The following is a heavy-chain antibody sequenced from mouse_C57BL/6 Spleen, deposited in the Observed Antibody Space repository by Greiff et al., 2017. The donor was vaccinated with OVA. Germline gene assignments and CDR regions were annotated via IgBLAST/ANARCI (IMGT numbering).Heavy chain of an antibody. CDR3: ARHDSHFDY. J-gene: IGHJ2*01. CDR1: GFTFSSYG. Sequence: EVHLVESGGDLVKPGGSLKLSCAASGFTFSSYGMSWVRQTPDKRLEWVATISSGGSYTYYPDSVKGRFTISRDNAKNTLYLQMSSLKSEDTAMYYCARHDSHFDYWGQGTTLTVSS. D-gene: IGHD2-4*01. CDR2: ISSGGSYT. V-gene: IGHV5-6*01.